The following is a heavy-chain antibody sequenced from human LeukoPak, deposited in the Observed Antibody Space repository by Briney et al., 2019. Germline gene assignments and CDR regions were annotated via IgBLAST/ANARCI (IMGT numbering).Heavy chain of an antibody. CDR3: AKDARQLWFGELWIDY. Sequence: PGGSLRLSCAASGFTSSSYGMHWVRQAPGKVLEWVAFIRYDGSNKYYADSVKGRFTISRDNSKNTLYLQMNSLRAEDTAVYYCAKDARQLWFGELWIDYWGQGTLVTVSS. V-gene: IGHV3-30*02. CDR2: IRYDGSNK. J-gene: IGHJ4*02. CDR1: GFTSSSYG. D-gene: IGHD3-10*01.